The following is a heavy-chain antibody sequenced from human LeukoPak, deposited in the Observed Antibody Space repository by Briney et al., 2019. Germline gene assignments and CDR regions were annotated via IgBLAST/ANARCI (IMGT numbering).Heavy chain of an antibody. CDR1: GGSFSGYY. CDR2: INHSGST. D-gene: IGHD6-13*01. J-gene: IGHJ4*02. Sequence: PSETLSLTCAVYGGSFSGYYWSWIRQPPGKGLEWIGEINHSGSTNYNPSLKSRVTISVDTSKNQFSLKLSSVTAADTAVYYCARGEGIAAAEAYYFDYWGQGTLVTVSS. V-gene: IGHV4-34*01. CDR3: ARGEGIAAAEAYYFDY.